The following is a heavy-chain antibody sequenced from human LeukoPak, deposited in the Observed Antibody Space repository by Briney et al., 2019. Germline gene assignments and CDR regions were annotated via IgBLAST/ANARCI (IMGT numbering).Heavy chain of an antibody. D-gene: IGHD2-21*02. CDR2: INPSGGST. J-gene: IGHJ5*02. Sequence: ASVKVSCKASGYAFTSYAMNWVRQAPGQGLEWMGIINPSGGSTSYAQKFQGRVTMTRDTSISTAYMELSRLRSGDTAVYYCARGGCGGDCYSHWFDPWGQGTLVTVSS. CDR1: GYAFTSYA. V-gene: IGHV1-46*01. CDR3: ARGGCGGDCYSHWFDP.